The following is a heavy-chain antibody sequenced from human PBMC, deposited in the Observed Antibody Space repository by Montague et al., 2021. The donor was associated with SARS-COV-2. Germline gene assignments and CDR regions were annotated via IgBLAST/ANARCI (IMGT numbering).Heavy chain of an antibody. V-gene: IGHV4-39*06. Sequence: SETLSLTCTVSGGSISSSSYYWGWIRPPPGQGLEWLVSINYSGSTYYNPSLKVPVTISVATSKNQFTLKLSSVTAADTAVYYCARVGRQQLVRLSGMDVWGQGTTVTVSS. CDR1: GGSISSSSYY. J-gene: IGHJ6*02. CDR3: ARVGRQQLVRLSGMDV. D-gene: IGHD6-13*01. CDR2: INYSGST.